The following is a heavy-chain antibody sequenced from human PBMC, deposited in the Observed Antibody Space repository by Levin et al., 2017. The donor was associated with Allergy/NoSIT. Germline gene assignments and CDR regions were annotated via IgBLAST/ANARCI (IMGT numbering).Heavy chain of an antibody. CDR1: GFTFSSYA. CDR2: ISYDGSNK. J-gene: IGHJ6*03. CDR3: ARDSRAYLRYLCYMDV. D-gene: IGHD3-9*01. Sequence: GESLKISCAASGFTFSSYAMHWVRQAPGKGLEWVAAISYDGSNKYYPDSVKGRFTISRDNSKNTVYLQMNSLRAEDTAVYYCARDSRAYLRYLCYMDVWGKGTAVTVSS. V-gene: IGHV3-30-3*01.